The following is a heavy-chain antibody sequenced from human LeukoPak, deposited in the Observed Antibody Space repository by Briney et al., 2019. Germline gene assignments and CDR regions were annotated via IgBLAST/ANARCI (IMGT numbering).Heavy chain of an antibody. CDR3: ARQRFTMRAYAGNWFDP. CDR1: GYSFTSYW. D-gene: IGHD3-10*01. V-gene: IGHV5-51*01. CDR2: IYPGDSDT. Sequence: GESLKISCKGSGYSFTSYWIGWVRQMPGKGLEWTGIIYPGDSDTRYSPSFQDQVTISADKSISTAYLQWSSLKASDTAMYYCARQRFTMRAYAGNWFDPWGQGTLVTVSS. J-gene: IGHJ5*02.